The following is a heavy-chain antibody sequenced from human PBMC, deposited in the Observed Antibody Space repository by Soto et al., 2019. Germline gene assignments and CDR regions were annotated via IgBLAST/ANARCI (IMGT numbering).Heavy chain of an antibody. CDR2: ISSSSSYT. J-gene: IGHJ4*02. CDR3: ARDGSEGYVCGRHTYYLDY. V-gene: IGHV3-21*01. Sequence: EVQLVESGGGLVKPGGSLRLSCAASGFTFSSYSMNWVRQAPGKGLEWVSSISSSSSYTYYADSVKGRFTISRDNAKNSLYLQMNSLRAEDTAVYYRARDGSEGYVCGRHTYYLDYWGQGTLVTVSS. D-gene: IGHD3-16*01. CDR1: GFTFSSYS.